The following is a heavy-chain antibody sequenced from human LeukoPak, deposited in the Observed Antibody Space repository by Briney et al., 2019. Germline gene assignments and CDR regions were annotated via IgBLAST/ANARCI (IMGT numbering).Heavy chain of an antibody. CDR1: GFTVSINY. CDR2: IYSGSTT. J-gene: IGHJ3*02. Sequence: PVGSLRLSCAASGFTVSINYMDCGRQAPGKGLEWGSIIYSGSTTYYADSVKGRFTISRDNSKNTLYLQMNSLRVEDTAVYYCARRNAHSSAWHPSTFDIWGQGTMVTVSS. V-gene: IGHV3-66*01. CDR3: ARRNAHSSAWHPSTFDI. D-gene: IGHD6-25*01.